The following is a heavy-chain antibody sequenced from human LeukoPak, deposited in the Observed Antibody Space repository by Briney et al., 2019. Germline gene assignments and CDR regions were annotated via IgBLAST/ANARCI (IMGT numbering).Heavy chain of an antibody. J-gene: IGHJ4*02. CDR1: GYTFTIYA. Sequence: GASVKVSCKSSGYTFTIYAIICVRQAPGQGLEGMGWISATNGNTNYEQKLQDRVTMTTDTSTSTAYMELRSLRSDDTAVYFCARERVIVVGVRFFDYWDQGPLVTVSS. V-gene: IGHV1-18*01. CDR2: ISATNGNT. CDR3: ARERVIVVGVRFFDY. D-gene: IGHD3-22*01.